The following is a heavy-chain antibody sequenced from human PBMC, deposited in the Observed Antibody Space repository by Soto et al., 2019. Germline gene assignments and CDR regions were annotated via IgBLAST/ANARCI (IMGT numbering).Heavy chain of an antibody. CDR1: GYSFTNYW. D-gene: IGHD2-2*01. J-gene: IGHJ6*02. Sequence: PVESLKISCNGSGYSFTNYWIGWVRQMPGKGLEWMGIIDPGDSDTRYSPSFQGQVTISADKSISTAYLQWSSLKASDTAMYYCAAGIVVVPAGWAYYYGMDVWGQGTTVTVSS. CDR2: IDPGDSDT. V-gene: IGHV5-51*01. CDR3: AAGIVVVPAGWAYYYGMDV.